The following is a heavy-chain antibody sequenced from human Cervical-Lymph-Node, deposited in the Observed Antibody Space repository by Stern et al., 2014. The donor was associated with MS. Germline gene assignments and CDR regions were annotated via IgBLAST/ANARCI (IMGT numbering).Heavy chain of an antibody. CDR3: ARGNWNYEGMGY. D-gene: IGHD1-7*01. CDR1: GFTFSNYG. CDR2: IWYDGNKK. J-gene: IGHJ4*02. Sequence: VQLVESGGGVVQPGRSLRLSCAASGFTFSNYGMHWVRQAPGKALEWLAVIWYDGNKKYYADSVKGRFTISRDNSKNTLFLQMSSLTAEDTALYYCARGNWNYEGMGYWGQGTLVTVSS. V-gene: IGHV3-33*01.